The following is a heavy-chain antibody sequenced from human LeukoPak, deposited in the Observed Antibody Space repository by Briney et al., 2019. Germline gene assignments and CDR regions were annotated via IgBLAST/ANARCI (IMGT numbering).Heavy chain of an antibody. CDR3: ARGLGAPSGSYGMDV. CDR2: IYSGGST. Sequence: AGGSLRLSCAASGFTVSSNYMSWVRQAPGKGLEWVSVIYSGGSTYYADSVKSRFTISRDNSKNTLYLQMNSLRAEDTAVYYCARGLGAPSGSYGMDVWGQGTTVTVSS. CDR1: GFTVSSNY. J-gene: IGHJ6*02. V-gene: IGHV3-53*01. D-gene: IGHD3-16*01.